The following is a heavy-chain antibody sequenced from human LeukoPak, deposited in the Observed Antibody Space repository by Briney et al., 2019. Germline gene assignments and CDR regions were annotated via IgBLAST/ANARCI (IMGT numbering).Heavy chain of an antibody. CDR3: ATNDYDILTGHYWYFDL. CDR1: GGSFSGYY. J-gene: IGHJ2*01. V-gene: IGHV4-34*01. Sequence: PSKTLSLTCAVYGGSFSGYYWSWIRQPPGKGLEWIGEINHSGSTNYNPSLKSRVTISVDTSKNQFSLKLSSVTAADTAVYYCATNDYDILTGHYWYFDLWGRGTLVTVSS. CDR2: INHSGST. D-gene: IGHD3-9*01.